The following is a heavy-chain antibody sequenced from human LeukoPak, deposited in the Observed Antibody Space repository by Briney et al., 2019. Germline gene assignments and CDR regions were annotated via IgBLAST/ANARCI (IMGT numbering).Heavy chain of an antibody. Sequence: GGSLRLSCAASGFTFDDYGMSWVRQAPGKGLEWVCGIHWNSGSTVYADSVKGRFTISTHNAHNSLYLQMNSLRAEAPALYYCARGWIAVAGTDYYYYMDVWGKGTTVTVSS. CDR3: ARGWIAVAGTDYYYYMDV. CDR2: IHWNSGST. V-gene: IGHV3-20*04. CDR1: GFTFDDYG. J-gene: IGHJ6*03. D-gene: IGHD6-19*01.